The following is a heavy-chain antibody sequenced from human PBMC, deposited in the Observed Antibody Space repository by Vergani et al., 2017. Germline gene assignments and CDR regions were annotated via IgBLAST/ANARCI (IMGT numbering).Heavy chain of an antibody. CDR2: IYSGGST. Sequence: EVQLVESGGGLVQPGGSLRLSCAASGFTVSSNYMSWVRQAPGKGLERGSVIYSGGSTYYADSVKGRFTISRHNSKNTLYLQMNSLRAEDTAVYYCARDRVDIVATTTYYYYYYGMDVWGQGTTVTVSS. J-gene: IGHJ6*02. CDR3: ARDRVDIVATTTYYYYYYGMDV. D-gene: IGHD5-12*01. V-gene: IGHV3-53*04. CDR1: GFTVSSNY.